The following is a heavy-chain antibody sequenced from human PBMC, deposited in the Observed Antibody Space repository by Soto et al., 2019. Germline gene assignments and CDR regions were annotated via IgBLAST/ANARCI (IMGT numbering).Heavy chain of an antibody. CDR2: IYSDGST. J-gene: IGHJ6*02. Sequence: EVQLVESGGGLIQPGGSLRLSCAASGFSVSSNYMSWVRQAPGKGLEWVSVIYSDGSTYYADSVKGRFTISRDDSKNTLYLQMNRLRAEDTAVYYCGRARDKPYYYYGMDVWGQGTTVTVCS. V-gene: IGHV3-53*01. D-gene: IGHD2-15*01. CDR1: GFSVSSNY. CDR3: GRARDKPYYYYGMDV.